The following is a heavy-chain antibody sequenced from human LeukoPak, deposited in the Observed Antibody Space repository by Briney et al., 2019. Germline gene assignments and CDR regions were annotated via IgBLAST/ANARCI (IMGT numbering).Heavy chain of an antibody. Sequence: GGSLRLSCAASGFTFSSYAMRWVRQAPGKGLEWVAVISYDGSNKYYADSVKGRFTISRDNSKNTLYLQMNSLRAEDTAVYYCARDRKGALNYGMDVWGQGTTVTVSS. V-gene: IGHV3-30*04. J-gene: IGHJ6*02. CDR3: ARDRKGALNYGMDV. CDR1: GFTFSSYA. CDR2: ISYDGSNK.